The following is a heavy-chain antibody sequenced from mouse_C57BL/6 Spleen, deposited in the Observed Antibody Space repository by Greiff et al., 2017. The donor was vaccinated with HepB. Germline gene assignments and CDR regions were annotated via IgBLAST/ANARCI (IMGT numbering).Heavy chain of an antibody. V-gene: IGHV1-69*01. D-gene: IGHD2-5*01. CDR2: IDPSDSYT. Sequence: QVQLQQSGAELVMPGASVKLSCKASGYTFTSYWMHWVKQRPGQGLEWIGEIDPSDSYTNYNQKFKGKSTLTVDKSSSTAYMQLSSLTSEDSAVYYCARRGESNYPWFAYWGQGTLVTVSA. CDR3: ARRGESNYPWFAY. J-gene: IGHJ3*01. CDR1: GYTFTSYW.